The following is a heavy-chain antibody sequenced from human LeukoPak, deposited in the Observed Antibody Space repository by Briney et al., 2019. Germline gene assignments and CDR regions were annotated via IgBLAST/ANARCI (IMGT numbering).Heavy chain of an antibody. CDR1: GFTFSTYS. D-gene: IGHD4-11*01. CDR3: TKDHYSNYLYYFDY. Sequence: GGSLRLSCAASGFTFSTYSMNWVRQAPGKGLEWVAFIRYDGATKYYRDSVKGRFTISRDNSKNTLYLQMNSLRAEDTAVYYCTKDHYSNYLYYFDYWGQGTLVTVSS. J-gene: IGHJ4*02. V-gene: IGHV3-30*02. CDR2: IRYDGATK.